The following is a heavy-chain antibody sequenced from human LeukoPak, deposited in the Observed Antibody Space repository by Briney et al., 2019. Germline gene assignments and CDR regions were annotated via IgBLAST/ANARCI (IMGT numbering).Heavy chain of an antibody. Sequence: SEALSLTCTVSGGSISSYYWSWIRQPPGKGLEWIGYIYTSGSTNYNPSLKSRVTISVDTSKNQFSLKLSSVTAADTAVYYCARKREFDYWGQGTLVTVSS. CDR3: ARKREFDY. D-gene: IGHD5-24*01. V-gene: IGHV4-4*09. CDR2: IYTSGST. J-gene: IGHJ4*02. CDR1: GGSISSYY.